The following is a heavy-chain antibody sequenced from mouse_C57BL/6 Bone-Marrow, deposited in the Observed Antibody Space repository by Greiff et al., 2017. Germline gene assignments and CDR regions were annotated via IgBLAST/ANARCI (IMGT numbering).Heavy chain of an antibody. CDR2: LSNLAYSI. D-gene: IGHD2-3*01. V-gene: IGHV5-15*01. Sequence: EVKLMESGGGLVQPGGSLKLSCAASGFTFSDYGMAWVRQAPRKGPEWVAFLSNLAYSIYYADTVTGRFTISRENAKNTLYLEMSSLRSEDTAMYYCARHLIYDGYYDYAMDDWGQGTSVTVSS. J-gene: IGHJ4*01. CDR1: GFTFSDYG. CDR3: ARHLIYDGYYDYAMDD.